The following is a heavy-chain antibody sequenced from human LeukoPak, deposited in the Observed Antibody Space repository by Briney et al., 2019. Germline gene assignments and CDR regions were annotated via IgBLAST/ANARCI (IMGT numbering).Heavy chain of an antibody. CDR3: ASLNCSSTSCYFDY. D-gene: IGHD2-2*01. CDR2: IYYSGST. J-gene: IGHJ4*02. CDR1: GGSISSYY. Sequence: SETLSLTCTVSGGSISSYYWSWIRQPPGKGLEWIGYIYYSGSTNYNPSLKSRVTISVDTSKNQFSLKLSSVTAADTAVYYCASLNCSSTSCYFDYWGQGTLVTVSS. V-gene: IGHV4-59*01.